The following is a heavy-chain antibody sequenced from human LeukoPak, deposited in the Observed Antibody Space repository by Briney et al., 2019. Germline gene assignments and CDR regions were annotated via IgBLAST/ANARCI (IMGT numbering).Heavy chain of an antibody. CDR2: ISYDASNK. Sequence: GRSLRHSCAASGFTFSAFAMHWARQAPGKGLEWVAAISYDASNKYYAVSVRGRFTISRDNSRNTLFLQMNSLRADDTAVYYCARGTTDIVAEISDAFDIWGQGTVVTVSS. D-gene: IGHD5-12*01. CDR3: ARGTTDIVAEISDAFDI. V-gene: IGHV3-30-3*01. CDR1: GFTFSAFA. J-gene: IGHJ3*02.